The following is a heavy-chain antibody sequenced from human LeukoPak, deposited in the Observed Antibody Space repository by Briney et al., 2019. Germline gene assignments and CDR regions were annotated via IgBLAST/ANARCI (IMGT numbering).Heavy chain of an antibody. CDR2: INHSGST. CDR1: GGSFSGYY. CDR3: ARGIYYGSGSYPPPSDY. J-gene: IGHJ4*02. D-gene: IGHD3-10*01. V-gene: IGHV4-34*01. Sequence: SETLSLTCAVYGGSFSGYYWSWIRQPPGKGLEWIGEINHSGSTNCNPSLKSRVTISVDTSKNQFSRKLSSVTAADTTVYYCARGIYYGSGSYPPPSDYWGQGTLVTVSS.